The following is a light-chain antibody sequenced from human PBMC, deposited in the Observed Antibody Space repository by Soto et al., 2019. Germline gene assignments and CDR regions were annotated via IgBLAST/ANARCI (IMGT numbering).Light chain of an antibody. V-gene: IGKV1-39*01. CDR1: QSISRN. J-gene: IGKJ3*01. CDR2: GAS. CDR3: QQSYTTPFT. Sequence: DIQMTQSPSSLSASVGDRVTITCRSSQSISRNLNWCQQKPGKAPKVLIYGASSLQSGVPSRFSASASGTDFTLTISSLQPEDFATYYCQQSYTTPFTFGPGNKVDIK.